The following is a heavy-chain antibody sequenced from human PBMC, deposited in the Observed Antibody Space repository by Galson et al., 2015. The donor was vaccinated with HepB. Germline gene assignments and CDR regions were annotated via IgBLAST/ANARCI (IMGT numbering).Heavy chain of an antibody. CDR2: FDPEDGET. CDR3: ATHYYGSGSRSYNYYYGTNV. V-gene: IGHV1-24*01. J-gene: IGHJ6*02. D-gene: IGHD3-10*01. Sequence: SVKVSCKVSGYTLTELSMHWVRQAPGKGLEWIGGFDPEDGETIYAQKFQDRVTMTEDTSTDTAYMELSSLRSEDTAVYYCATHYYGSGSRSYNYYYGTNVWGQGTTVTVSS. CDR1: GYTLTELS.